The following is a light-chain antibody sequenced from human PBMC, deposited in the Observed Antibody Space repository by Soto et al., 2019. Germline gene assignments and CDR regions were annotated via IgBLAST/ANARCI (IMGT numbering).Light chain of an antibody. J-gene: IGKJ4*01. CDR1: QSIGTY. Sequence: DIHMTQSPSSLSASVVDRVTITFRASQSIGTYLNWHQQRPGKAPSLLIYAASNLQSEVPSRFSGSGSGTDFTLTITSLQPEDFASYYCQQSYSSPRTFGGGTKVDIK. V-gene: IGKV1-39*01. CDR2: AAS. CDR3: QQSYSSPRT.